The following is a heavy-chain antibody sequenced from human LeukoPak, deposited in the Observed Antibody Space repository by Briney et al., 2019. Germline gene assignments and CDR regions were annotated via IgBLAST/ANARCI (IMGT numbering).Heavy chain of an antibody. J-gene: IGHJ6*02. CDR1: GLRFSGSA. V-gene: IGHV3-73*01. Sequence: GGSLRLSCAASGLRFSGSAMHWVRQASGRGLEWLGRIRSKANSYVTAYAASVNGRFIISRDDSRNTAYLQMNSLQTEDTAVYYCTRHSDKYCSGAGCYVYNFYGMDVWGQGTTVTVSS. D-gene: IGHD2-15*01. CDR3: TRHSDKYCSGAGCYVYNFYGMDV. CDR2: IRSKANSYVT.